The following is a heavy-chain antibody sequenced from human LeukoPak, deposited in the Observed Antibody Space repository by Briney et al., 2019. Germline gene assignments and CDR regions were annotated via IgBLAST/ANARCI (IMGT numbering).Heavy chain of an antibody. D-gene: IGHD5-12*01. CDR2: IKTDESDT. J-gene: IGHJ4*02. CDR1: GFPFSSYW. CDR3: TTIRPDF. V-gene: IGHV3-74*01. Sequence: GGSLRLSCAASGFPFSSYWMHSVRQVLGKELVWVSRIKTDESDTDYADSVKGRFTISRDNAKNMLYLQMNSLRAEDTAVYYCTTIRPDFWGRGTLVTVSS.